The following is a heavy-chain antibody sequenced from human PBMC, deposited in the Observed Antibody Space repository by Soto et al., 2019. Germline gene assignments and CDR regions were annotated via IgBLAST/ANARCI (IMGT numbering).Heavy chain of an antibody. CDR3: AGFSQNYLIGAVDI. Sequence: GASVNVSCKASGYTFTSDGISWARQAPGQGREWRGLISAYNGNTNYAQKLQGRVTMTTDTSTRPAYMELMSLRSDDTAVYYCAGFSQNYLIGAVDIWGQGTMVTVS. J-gene: IGHJ3*02. V-gene: IGHV1-18*01. D-gene: IGHD1-7*01. CDR2: ISAYNGNT. CDR1: GYTFTSDG.